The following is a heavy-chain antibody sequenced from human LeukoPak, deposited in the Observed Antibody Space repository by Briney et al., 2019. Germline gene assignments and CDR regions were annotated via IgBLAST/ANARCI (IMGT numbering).Heavy chain of an antibody. V-gene: IGHV1-69*05. CDR2: IIPIFGTA. D-gene: IGHD1-7*01. CDR1: GGTFSSYA. J-gene: IGHJ4*02. CDR3: ARGGNYGSFDY. Sequence: GASVKVSCKASGGTFSSYAISWVRQAPGQGLERMGGIIPIFGTANYAQKFQGRVTITTDESTSTAYMELSSLRSEDTAVYYCARGGNYGSFDYWGQGTLVTVSS.